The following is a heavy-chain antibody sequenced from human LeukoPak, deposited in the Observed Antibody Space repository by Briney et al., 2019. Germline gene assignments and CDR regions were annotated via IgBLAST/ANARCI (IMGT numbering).Heavy chain of an antibody. CDR3: ARDGPGDYDSSGYQHTPGFGAFDI. D-gene: IGHD3-22*01. CDR2: IYYSGST. V-gene: IGHV4-39*07. J-gene: IGHJ3*02. CDR1: GGSISSSSYY. Sequence: SETLSLTCTVSGGSISSSSYYWGWIRQPPGKGLEWIGSIYYSGSTYYNPSLKSRVTISVDTSKNQFSLKVSSVTAADTAVYYCARDGPGDYDSSGYQHTPGFGAFDIWGQGTMVTVSS.